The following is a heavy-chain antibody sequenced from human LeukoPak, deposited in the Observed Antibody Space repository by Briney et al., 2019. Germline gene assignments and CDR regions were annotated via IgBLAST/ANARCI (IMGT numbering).Heavy chain of an antibody. CDR2: ISYDGRNE. V-gene: IGHV3-30*18. CDR3: AKDGIEDYYDSSGLLDY. J-gene: IGHJ4*02. D-gene: IGHD3-22*01. CDR1: GFSFSDYN. Sequence: GGSLRLSCAASGFSFSDYNMNWVRQAPGKGLEWVAVISYDGRNEYYGDSVKGRFSVSRDNSKSTLYLQVDSLRPDDTAIYYCAKDGIEDYYDSSGLLDYWGQGTLVTVSS.